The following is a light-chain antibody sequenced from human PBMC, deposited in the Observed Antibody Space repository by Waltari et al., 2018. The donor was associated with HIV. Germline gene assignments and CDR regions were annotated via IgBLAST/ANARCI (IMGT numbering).Light chain of an antibody. Sequence: QSALPQHASASGSPRQSIPISCTGTSSDAGGYNYLPCYQQHPGKAPKLMNYDVSNRPSGLSDRFSGSKSGNTPFLTISGLQAEDEADYYCSSYTSSSTPYVFGTGTKVTVL. CDR3: SSYTSSSTPYV. CDR2: DVS. CDR1: SSDAGGYNY. V-gene: IGLV2-14*03. J-gene: IGLJ1*01.